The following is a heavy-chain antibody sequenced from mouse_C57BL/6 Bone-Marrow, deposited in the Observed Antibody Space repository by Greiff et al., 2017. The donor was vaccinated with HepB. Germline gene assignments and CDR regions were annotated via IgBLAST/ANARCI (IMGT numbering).Heavy chain of an antibody. CDR1: GYTFTSYW. J-gene: IGHJ2*01. V-gene: IGHV1-74*01. CDR3: AFYYYGSSYVDYFDY. D-gene: IGHD1-1*01. CDR2: IHPSDSDT. Sequence: QVQLQQPGAELVKPGASVKVSCKASGYTFTSYWMHWVKQRPGQGLEWIGRIHPSDSDTNYNQKFKGKATLTVDKSSSTAYMQLSSLTSEDSAVYYCAFYYYGSSYVDYFDYWGQGTTLIVSS.